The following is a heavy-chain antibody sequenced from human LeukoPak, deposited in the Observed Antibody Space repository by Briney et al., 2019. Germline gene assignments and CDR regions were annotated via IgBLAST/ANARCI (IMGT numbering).Heavy chain of an antibody. CDR1: GNKFTELS. D-gene: IGHD4-17*01. CDR2: FDPEDGER. J-gene: IGHJ5*02. V-gene: IGHV1-24*01. Sequence: GASVKVSCKVSGNKFTELSLHWVRQAPGKGLEWVGGFDPEDGERMNSQRVQGRVTMTEDTSTGTAYMELSSLRSEDTAVYYCARLSSHYGDYKVDPRGQGTLVTVSS. CDR3: ARLSSHYGDYKVDP.